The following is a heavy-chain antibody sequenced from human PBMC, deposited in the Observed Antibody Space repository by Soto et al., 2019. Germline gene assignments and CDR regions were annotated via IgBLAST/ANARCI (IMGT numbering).Heavy chain of an antibody. CDR2: ISAYNNHS. V-gene: IGHV1-18*01. CDR3: ASVLAFSQFYYHYGIDV. CDR1: GYNFISYG. Sequence: ASVKVSCKASGYNFISYGITWVRQAPGQGLEWMGWISAYNNHSNFAQKFQGRVTLTAETSTSTAYMELRSLRSDDTAVYYCASVLAFSQFYYHYGIDVWGQGTTVTVS. D-gene: IGHD2-8*02. J-gene: IGHJ6*02.